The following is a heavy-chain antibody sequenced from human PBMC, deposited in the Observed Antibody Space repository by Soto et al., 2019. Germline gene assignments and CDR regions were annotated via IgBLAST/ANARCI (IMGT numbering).Heavy chain of an antibody. CDR2: INYSGTT. CDR3: ARLVHAFSNYFDY. V-gene: IGHV4-39*01. Sequence: QLQVQESGPGLVKPSETLSLTCSVSGGSISSSGYYWVWIRQPPGKGLEWIGSINYSGTTYYTSSLKSRLTRSVDTSMNQFSLKLTSVTAADTAVYYCARLVHAFSNYFDYWGQGILVTVSS. J-gene: IGHJ4*02. CDR1: GGSISSSGYY. D-gene: IGHD2-15*01.